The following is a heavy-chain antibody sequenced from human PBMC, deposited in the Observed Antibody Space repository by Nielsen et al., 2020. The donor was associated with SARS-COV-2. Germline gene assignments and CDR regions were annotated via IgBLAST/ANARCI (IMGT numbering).Heavy chain of an antibody. J-gene: IGHJ4*02. CDR3: ARGQGYDFWSGYYNGRSFDY. D-gene: IGHD3-3*01. V-gene: IGHV4-39*01. Sequence: WIRQPPGKGLEWIGSIYYSGSTYYNPSLKSRVTISVDTSKNQFSLKLSSVTAADTAVYYCARGQGYDFWSGYYNGRSFDYWGQGTLVTVSS. CDR2: IYYSGST.